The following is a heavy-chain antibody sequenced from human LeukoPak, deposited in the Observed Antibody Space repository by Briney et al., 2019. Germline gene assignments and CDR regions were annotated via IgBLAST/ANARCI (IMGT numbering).Heavy chain of an antibody. CDR1: GGTFSSYA. J-gene: IGHJ4*02. V-gene: IGHV1-69*04. CDR2: IIPILGIA. CDR3: ARGSNSVVPAAANFDY. D-gene: IGHD2-2*01. Sequence: GSSVKVSCKASGGTFSSYAISWVRQAPGQGLEWMGRIIPILGIANYAQKFQGRVTITADKSTSTAYMELSSLRSEDTAVYYCARGSNSVVPAAANFDYWGQGTLVTVSS.